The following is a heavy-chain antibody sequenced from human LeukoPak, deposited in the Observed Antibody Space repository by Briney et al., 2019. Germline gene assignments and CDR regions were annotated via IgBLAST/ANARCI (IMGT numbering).Heavy chain of an antibody. CDR3: AKSDSWIVGADRAPFDY. CDR2: ISYDGSNK. CDR1: GFTFSSYG. D-gene: IGHD1-26*01. V-gene: IGHV3-30*18. Sequence: SGGSLRLSCAASGFTFSSYGMHWVRQAPGKGLEWVAVISYDGSNKYYADSVKGRFTISRDNSKNTLYLQMNSLRAEDTAIYYCAKSDSWIVGADRAPFDYWGQGTLVTVSS. J-gene: IGHJ4*02.